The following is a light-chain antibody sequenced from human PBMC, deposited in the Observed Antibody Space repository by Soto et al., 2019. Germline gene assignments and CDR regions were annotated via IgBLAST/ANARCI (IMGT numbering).Light chain of an antibody. J-gene: IGKJ1*01. Sequence: DIQLTPSPSYLSVSIGDGVRITCQASQGISNYLAWYQQKPGKVPKVLIYAASTLQSGVPSRFSGSGSGTDFTLTISSLQPEDVATYYCQKYNSAPRTFGQGTKVDIK. CDR2: AAS. CDR3: QKYNSAPRT. V-gene: IGKV1-27*01. CDR1: QGISNY.